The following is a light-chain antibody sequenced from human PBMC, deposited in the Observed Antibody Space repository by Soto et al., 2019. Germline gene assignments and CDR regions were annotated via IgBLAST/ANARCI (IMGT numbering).Light chain of an antibody. CDR3: QQYYSTLWT. CDR1: QSVLYSSNNKNY. CDR2: CAS. J-gene: IGKJ1*01. Sequence: DIVMTPSPDSLPVSLGERATINCKSSQSVLYSSNNKNYLAWYQQKPGQPPKLLIYCASTRESGVPDRFSGSGSGTDFTLTISSLQAEDVAVYYCQQYYSTLWTFGQGTKVDI. V-gene: IGKV4-1*01.